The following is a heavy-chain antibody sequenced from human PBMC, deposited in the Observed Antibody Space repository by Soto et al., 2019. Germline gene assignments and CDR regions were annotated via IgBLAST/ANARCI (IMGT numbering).Heavy chain of an antibody. Sequence: ASVKVSCKASGYTFTGYYMHWVRQAPGQGLEWMGWINPNSGGTNYAQKFQGWVTMTRDTSISTAYMELSRLRSDDTAVYYCARDRIAAAGSYYYYYGMDVGGQGTTVTVSS. V-gene: IGHV1-2*04. J-gene: IGHJ6*02. CDR3: ARDRIAAAGSYYYYYGMDV. CDR1: GYTFTGYY. D-gene: IGHD6-13*01. CDR2: INPNSGGT.